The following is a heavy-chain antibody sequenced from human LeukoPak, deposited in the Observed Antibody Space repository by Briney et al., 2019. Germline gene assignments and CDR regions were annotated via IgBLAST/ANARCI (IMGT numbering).Heavy chain of an antibody. J-gene: IGHJ5*02. CDR3: ARERYCSSTSCYYGGLRAPFDP. CDR1: GFTFDDYG. CDR2: INWNGGST. Sequence: GRSLRLSRAASGFTFDDYGMSWVRQAPGKGLEWVSGINWNGGSTGYADSVKGRFTISRDNAKNSLYLQMNSLRAEDTALYYCARERYCSSTSCYYGGLRAPFDPWGQGTLVTVSS. V-gene: IGHV3-20*04. D-gene: IGHD2-2*01.